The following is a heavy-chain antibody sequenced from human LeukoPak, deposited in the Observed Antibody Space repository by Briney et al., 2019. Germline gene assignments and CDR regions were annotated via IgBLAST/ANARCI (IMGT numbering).Heavy chain of an antibody. D-gene: IGHD2-2*01. V-gene: IGHV4-31*03. CDR3: ASSPRWTIVVVPAPIHYSMDV. CDR2: IYDSGST. Sequence: SETLSLTCTVSGCSISSGAYYWSWIRQHPGKGLEWIGYIYDSGSTYYNPSLKSRVTISVDTSKNQFSLKLSSVTVAGTAVYYCASSPRWTIVVVPAPIHYSMDVWGKGTTVTVSS. J-gene: IGHJ6*03. CDR1: GCSISSGAYY.